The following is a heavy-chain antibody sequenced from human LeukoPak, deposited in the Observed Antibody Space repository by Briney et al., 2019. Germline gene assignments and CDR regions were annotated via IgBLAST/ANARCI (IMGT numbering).Heavy chain of an antibody. CDR2: IYYSGVT. CDR1: GVSISSSSYY. CDR3: ASFHRHRTDY. J-gene: IGHJ4*02. V-gene: IGHV4-39*01. Sequence: PSETLSLTCTVSGVSISSSSYYWVWIRQPPGKGLEWIGSIYYSGVTYYNPSLKSRVTISVDTSKNQFSLKVSSVTAADTAVFYCASFHRHRTDYWGQGTLVTVPS.